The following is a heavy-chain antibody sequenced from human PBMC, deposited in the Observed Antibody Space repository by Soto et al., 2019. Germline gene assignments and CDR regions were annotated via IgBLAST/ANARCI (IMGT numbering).Heavy chain of an antibody. J-gene: IGHJ6*02. CDR1: GFTFSSYV. D-gene: IGHD6-13*01. V-gene: IGHV3-30*18. CDR3: AKDRSSPGGMDV. Sequence: PGGSLRLSCAASGFTFSSYVMHWVRQAPGKGLEWVAVISYDGSNKYYADSVKGRFTISRDNSKNTLYLQMNSLRAEDTAVYYCAKDRSSPGGMDVWGQGTTVTVSS. CDR2: ISYDGSNK.